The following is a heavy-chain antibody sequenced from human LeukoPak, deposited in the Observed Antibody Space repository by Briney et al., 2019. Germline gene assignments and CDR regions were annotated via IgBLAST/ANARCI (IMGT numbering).Heavy chain of an antibody. D-gene: IGHD6-13*01. CDR2: IYHSGST. V-gene: IGHV4-38-2*02. J-gene: IGHJ4*02. CDR3: ATYSSSSPGY. CDR1: GYSISSGYY. Sequence: SETLSLTCTVSGYSISSGYYWGWIRQPPGKGLEWIGSIYHSGSTYYNPSLKSRVTISIDTSKNQFSLQLSSVTAADTAVYYCATYSSSSPGYWGQGTLVTVSS.